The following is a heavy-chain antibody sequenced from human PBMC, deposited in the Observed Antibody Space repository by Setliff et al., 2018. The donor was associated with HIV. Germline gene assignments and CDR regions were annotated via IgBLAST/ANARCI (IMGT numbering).Heavy chain of an antibody. J-gene: IGHJ4*02. V-gene: IGHV1-69*10. CDR2: FIPILGKV. CDR1: GISFSSYP. CDR3: AKEYHTEATGRRLANYFDY. D-gene: IGHD6-13*01. Sequence: SVKVSCKASGISFSSYPISWVRQAPGQGLEWMGVFIPILGKVHYAQKFQGRVSMTSDTSTSTVYMEMSNLRSEDTAIYYCAKEYHTEATGRRLANYFDYWGQGTLVTVSS.